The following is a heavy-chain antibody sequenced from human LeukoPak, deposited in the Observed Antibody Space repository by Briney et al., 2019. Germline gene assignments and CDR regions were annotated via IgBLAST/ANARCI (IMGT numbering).Heavy chain of an antibody. Sequence: GGSLRLSCAASGFSFSDYTMHWVRQAPGKGLEWVAFISNDGNNKYSADAVKGRFTISRDNSKNTLYLQMNSLRAEDTAVYYCARDSSMLRGPLVIYFFDFWGQGTLVTVSS. CDR3: ARDSSMLRGPLVIYFFDF. D-gene: IGHD3-10*01. J-gene: IGHJ4*02. CDR2: ISNDGNNK. CDR1: GFSFSDYT. V-gene: IGHV3-30*07.